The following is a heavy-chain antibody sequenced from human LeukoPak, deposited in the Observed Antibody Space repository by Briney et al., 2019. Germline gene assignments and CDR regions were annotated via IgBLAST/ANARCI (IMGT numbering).Heavy chain of an antibody. Sequence: GGSLRLSCAVSGFTFSDYDMHWVRHVTGKGLEWVSAIDTAGDTYYLGSVKGRFTISRENAKTSLFLQMNSLRAGDTAVYYCARVRALAGANWYFDLWGRGTLVTVSS. CDR1: GFTFSDYD. V-gene: IGHV3-13*04. D-gene: IGHD4/OR15-4a*01. CDR2: IDTAGDT. CDR3: ARVRALAGANWYFDL. J-gene: IGHJ2*01.